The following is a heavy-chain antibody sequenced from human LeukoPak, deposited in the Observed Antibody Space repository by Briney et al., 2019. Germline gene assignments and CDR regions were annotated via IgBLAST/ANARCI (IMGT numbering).Heavy chain of an antibody. CDR3: ARVDDGEPSYFDY. D-gene: IGHD1-1*01. CDR1: GGSISSGGYY. CDR2: IYYSGST. Sequence: SQTLSLTCTVSGGSISSGGYYWNWIRQHPGKGLEWIGYIYYSGSTYYNPSLKSRVTISVDTSKNQFSLKLSSVTAADTAVYYCARVDDGEPSYFDYWGQGTLVTVSS. J-gene: IGHJ4*02. V-gene: IGHV4-31*03.